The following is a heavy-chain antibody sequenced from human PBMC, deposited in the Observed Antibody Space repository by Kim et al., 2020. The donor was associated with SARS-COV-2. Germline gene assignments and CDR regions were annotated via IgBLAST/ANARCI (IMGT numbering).Heavy chain of an antibody. V-gene: IGHV1-18*01. J-gene: IGHJ4*02. Sequence: ASVKVSCTASGYTLNTYGISWVRQTPGQGLEWMGWISTYNGETRHAQKLQGRVTMTTDTSTSTAYMELSSLRSDDTAVYYCARVGGAGYYFDFWGQGTLV. CDR2: ISTYNGET. CDR1: GYTLNTYG. CDR3: ARVGGAGYYFDF. D-gene: IGHD3-10*01.